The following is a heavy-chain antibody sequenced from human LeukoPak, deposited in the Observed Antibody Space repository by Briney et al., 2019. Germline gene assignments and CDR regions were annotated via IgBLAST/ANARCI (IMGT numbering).Heavy chain of an antibody. D-gene: IGHD6-25*01. CDR1: GFTFSSYE. CDR3: ARDGTPSYSTGWVYMDV. Sequence: PGGSLRLSCAASGFTFSSYEMNWVRQAPGKGLEWISYISGSGTVTHYADSVEGRFTISRDNTKNSLYLQMNSLRGEDTAVYYCARDGTPSYSTGWVYMDVLGKGTTVTISS. J-gene: IGHJ6*04. CDR2: ISGSGTVT. V-gene: IGHV3-48*03.